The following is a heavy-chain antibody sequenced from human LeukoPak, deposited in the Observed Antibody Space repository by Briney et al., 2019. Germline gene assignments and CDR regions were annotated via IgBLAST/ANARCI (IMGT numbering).Heavy chain of an antibody. V-gene: IGHV4-59*08. CDR3: ARRDYYGSGSPAGAFDI. CDR2: IYYSGST. CDR1: GGSISSYY. D-gene: IGHD3-10*01. J-gene: IGHJ3*02. Sequence: SETLSLTCTVSGGSISSYYWSWIRQPPGKGLEWIGYIYYSGSTNYNPSLKSRVTISVDTSKNQFSLKLSSVTAADTAVYYCARRDYYGSGSPAGAFDIWGQGTMVTVSS.